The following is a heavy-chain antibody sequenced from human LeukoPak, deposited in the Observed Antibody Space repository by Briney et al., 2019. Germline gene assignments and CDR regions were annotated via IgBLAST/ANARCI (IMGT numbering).Heavy chain of an antibody. J-gene: IGHJ5*02. V-gene: IGHV4-59*08. Sequence: SETLSLTCTVSGGSISSYYWSWIRQPPGKGLEWIGYIYYSGSTNYNPSLKSRVTISVDTSKNQFSLKLSSVTAADTAVYYCATSLRGTGWFDPWGQGTLVTVSS. CDR1: GGSISSYY. D-gene: IGHD3-16*01. CDR2: IYYSGST. CDR3: ATSLRGTGWFDP.